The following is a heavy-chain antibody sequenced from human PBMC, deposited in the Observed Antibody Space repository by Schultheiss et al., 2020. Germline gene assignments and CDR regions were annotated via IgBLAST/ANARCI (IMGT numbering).Heavy chain of an antibody. CDR2: IGPKTGVT. CDR3: VRDGGSRSVDY. Sequence: ASVKVSCKSSGYTFIDYYIHWMRQAPGQGLEWMGWIGPKTGVTIYAQKFQGRVTMTRDTSISTAYMELSRLTSDDTAVYYCVRDGGSRSVDYWGQGTLVTVSS. CDR1: GYTFIDYY. J-gene: IGHJ4*02. D-gene: IGHD6-13*01. V-gene: IGHV1-2*02.